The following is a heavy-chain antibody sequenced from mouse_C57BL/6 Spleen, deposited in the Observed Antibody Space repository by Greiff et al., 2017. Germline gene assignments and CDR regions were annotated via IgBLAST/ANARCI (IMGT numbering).Heavy chain of an antibody. V-gene: IGHV1-64*01. CDR2: VHPNSGST. CDR1: GYTFTSYW. J-gene: IGHJ3*01. Sequence: QVQLQQPGAELVKPGASVKLSCKASGYTFTSYWMHWVKQRPGQGLEWIGMVHPNSGSTNYNEKFKSKATLTVDKSSSTAYMQLSSLTSEDSAVYYCARSWDGYYGAYWGQGTLVTVSA. CDR3: ARSWDGYYGAY. D-gene: IGHD2-3*01.